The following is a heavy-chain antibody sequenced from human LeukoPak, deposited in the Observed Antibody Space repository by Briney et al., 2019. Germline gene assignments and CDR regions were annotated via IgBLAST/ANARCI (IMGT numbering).Heavy chain of an antibody. V-gene: IGHV2-70*11. CDR1: GFSLTTSGMC. Sequence: SGPALVKPRQTLTLTCTFSGFSLTTSGMCVTWIRQPPGKALEWLARIDWNDDTYYSTSLKTRLTISKDTSKKQVVPTMTNMDPVDTATYYCARMYYDFWSGYSHYFFDHWGQGTLVTVPS. CDR2: IDWNDDT. CDR3: ARMYYDFWSGYSHYFFDH. D-gene: IGHD3-3*01. J-gene: IGHJ4*02.